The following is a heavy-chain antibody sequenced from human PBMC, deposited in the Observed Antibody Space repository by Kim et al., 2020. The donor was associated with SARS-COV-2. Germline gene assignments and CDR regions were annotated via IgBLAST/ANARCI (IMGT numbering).Heavy chain of an antibody. CDR3: AGDRAAINY. Sequence: GSLRLSCAASGFTFSSYGMHWVRQAPGKGLEWLAVIYFDGSQKYYADSVEGRFTISRDNSKNTLYLHMNSLGPEDTAVYYCAGDRAAINYWGQGTLVTVAS. D-gene: IGHD6-25*01. J-gene: IGHJ4*02. CDR2: IYFDGSQK. V-gene: IGHV3-33*01. CDR1: GFTFSSYG.